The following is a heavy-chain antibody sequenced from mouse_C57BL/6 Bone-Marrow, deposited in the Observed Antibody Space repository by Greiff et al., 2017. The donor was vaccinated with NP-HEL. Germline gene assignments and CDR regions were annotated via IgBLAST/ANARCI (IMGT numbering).Heavy chain of an antibody. V-gene: IGHV1-53*01. CDR3: ARFITTVVAPFDD. J-gene: IGHJ2*01. CDR1: GYTFTSYW. CDR2: INPSNGGT. Sequence: QVQLQQPGTELVKPGASVKLSCKASGYTFTSYWMHWVKQRPGQGLEWIGNINPSNGGTNYNEKFNSKATLTVDKSSSTAYMQLSSLTYEDSAVYYCARFITTVVAPFDDWGQGTTRTVSS. D-gene: IGHD1-1*01.